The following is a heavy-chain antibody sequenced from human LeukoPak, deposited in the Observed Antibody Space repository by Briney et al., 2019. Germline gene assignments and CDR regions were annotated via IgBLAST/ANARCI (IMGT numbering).Heavy chain of an antibody. D-gene: IGHD3-3*01. CDR3: ANWRDIWSGYGFDP. J-gene: IGHJ5*02. CDR2: ISGSGAAT. V-gene: IGHV3-23*01. CDR1: GFVFSNYV. Sequence: PGGSLRLSCAASGFVFSNYVMTWVRQAPGKGLEWVSSISGSGAATYYADSVKGRFIISRDNSKNSVFLQMNRLRGEDTAVYYCANWRDIWSGYGFDPWGQGTLVTVSS.